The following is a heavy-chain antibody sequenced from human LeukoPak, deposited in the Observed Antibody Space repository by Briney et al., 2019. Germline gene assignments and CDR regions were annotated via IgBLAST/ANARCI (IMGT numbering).Heavy chain of an antibody. D-gene: IGHD2-2*01. J-gene: IGHJ5*02. CDR1: GFTFSSYS. V-gene: IGHV3-21*04. CDR3: ARGYCSSTSCRFDP. CDR2: ISSSSSYI. Sequence: GGSLRLSCAASGFTFSSYSMNWVRQAPGKGLEWVSSISSSSSYIYYADSVKGRFTISRDNSKNTLYLQMNSLRSEDTAVYYCARGYCSSTSCRFDPWGQGTLVTVSS.